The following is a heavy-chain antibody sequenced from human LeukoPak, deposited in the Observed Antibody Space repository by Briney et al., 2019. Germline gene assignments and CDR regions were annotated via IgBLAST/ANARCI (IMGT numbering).Heavy chain of an antibody. V-gene: IGHV3-66*02. J-gene: IGHJ4*02. D-gene: IGHD3-10*01. CDR2: IYSGGST. CDR3: ARDALVRGVTYFDY. Sequence: GGPLRLSCAASGFTVSSNYMSWVRQAPGKGLEWVSVIYSGGSTYYADSVKGRFTISRDDSKNTLYLQMNSLRAEDTAVYYCARDALVRGVTYFDYWGQGTLVTVSS. CDR1: GFTVSSNY.